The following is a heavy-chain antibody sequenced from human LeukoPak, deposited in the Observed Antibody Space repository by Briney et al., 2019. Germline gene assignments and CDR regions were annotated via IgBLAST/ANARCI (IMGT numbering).Heavy chain of an antibody. CDR2: INEDGSGK. V-gene: IGHV3-7*01. CDR1: GFTFSSHW. J-gene: IGHJ6*04. Sequence: GGSLRLSCAASGFTFSSHWMTWVRQAPGKGLEWVANINEDGSGKYYVDSVKGRFTISRDNAENSVHLQMNSLRAEDTAVYYCATRHCSIAACRASSYKCMDDWGKGTTVTVSS. D-gene: IGHD4-11*01. CDR3: ATRHCSIAACRASSYKCMDD.